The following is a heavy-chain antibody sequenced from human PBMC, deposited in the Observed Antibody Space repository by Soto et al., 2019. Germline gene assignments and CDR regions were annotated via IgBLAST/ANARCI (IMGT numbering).Heavy chain of an antibody. V-gene: IGHV1-18*01. CDR1: GYTFTSYG. CDR2: ISAYNGNT. J-gene: IGHJ4*02. D-gene: IGHD3-3*01. CDR3: ARDTYYDFWSGYKTTFDY. Sequence: ASVKVSCKASGYTFTSYGISWVRQAPGQGLEWMGWISAYNGNTDYAQKLQGRVTMTTDTSTSTAYMELRSLRSDDTAVYYCARDTYYDFWSGYKTTFDYWGQGTLVTVSS.